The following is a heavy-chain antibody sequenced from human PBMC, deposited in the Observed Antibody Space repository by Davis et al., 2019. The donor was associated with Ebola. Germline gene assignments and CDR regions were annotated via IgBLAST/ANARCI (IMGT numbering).Heavy chain of an antibody. CDR1: GFTFRSYD. V-gene: IGHV3-13*01. D-gene: IGHD6-13*01. J-gene: IGHJ5*01. Sequence: PGGSLRLSCAASGFTFRSYDMHWVRQATGKGLEWVSAIGAAGDTYYPVSVKGRFTFPRENAKNSLDLQMNSLRAEDTAVYYCARAGFGSTWFDCWGQGSLVTVSS. CDR3: ARAGFGSTWFDC. CDR2: IGAAGDT.